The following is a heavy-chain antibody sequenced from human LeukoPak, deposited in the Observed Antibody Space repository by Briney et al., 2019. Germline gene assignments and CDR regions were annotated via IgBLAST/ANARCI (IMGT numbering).Heavy chain of an antibody. V-gene: IGHV3-11*01. D-gene: IGHD2-21*02. J-gene: IGHJ4*02. CDR1: GFTFSDYY. Sequence: GGSLRLSCAASGFTFSDYYMSWIRQAPGKGLEWVSYISPSGSNIYYADSVKGRFTISRDNAKNSLYLQMNSLRAEDTAVYYCARGSYFVVVTAISFDYWGQGTLVTVPS. CDR3: ARGSYFVVVTAISFDY. CDR2: ISPSGSNI.